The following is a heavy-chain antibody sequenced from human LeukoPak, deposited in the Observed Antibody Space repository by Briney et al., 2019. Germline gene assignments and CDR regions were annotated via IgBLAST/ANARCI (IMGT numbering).Heavy chain of an antibody. Sequence: PGGSLRLSCAASGFTFSDYYMSWIRQAPGKGLEWVSYISSSGSTIYYADSVKGRFTISRDNAKNSLYLQMNSLRAEDTAVYYCASFHSGSYSYFDYWGQGTLVTVSS. CDR1: GFTFSDYY. CDR3: ASFHSGSYSYFDY. CDR2: ISSSGSTI. D-gene: IGHD1-26*01. V-gene: IGHV3-11*04. J-gene: IGHJ4*02.